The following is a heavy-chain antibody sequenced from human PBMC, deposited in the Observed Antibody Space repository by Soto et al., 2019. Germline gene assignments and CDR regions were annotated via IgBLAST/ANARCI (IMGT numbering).Heavy chain of an antibody. D-gene: IGHD2-15*01. Sequence: DSLKISCKGSGYSFTSYWISWVRQMPGKGLEWMGRIDPSDSYTNYSPSFQGHVTISADKSISTAYLQWSSLKASDTAMYYCASKYCSGGICPYGQHGSSQGTTVIVS. V-gene: IGHV5-10-1*01. CDR1: GYSFTSYW. CDR3: ASKYCSGGICPYGQHG. CDR2: IDPSDSYT. J-gene: IGHJ6*02.